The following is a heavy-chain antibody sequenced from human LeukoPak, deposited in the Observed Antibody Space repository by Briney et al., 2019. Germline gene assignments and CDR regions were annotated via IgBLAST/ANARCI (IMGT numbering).Heavy chain of an antibody. CDR2: IKQDGSEK. CDR1: GFTFSSYW. J-gene: IGHJ4*02. V-gene: IGHV3-7*01. Sequence: GGSLRLSCAASGFTFSSYWMSWVRQAPGKGLEWVANIKQDGSEKYYVDSVKGRFTISRDNAKNSLYLQMNSLRAEDTAVYYCARASASGWYVFDYWGQGTLVTVSS. D-gene: IGHD6-19*01. CDR3: ARASASGWYVFDY.